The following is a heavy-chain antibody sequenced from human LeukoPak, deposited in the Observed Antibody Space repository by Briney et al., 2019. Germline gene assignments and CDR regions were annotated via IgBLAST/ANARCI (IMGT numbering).Heavy chain of an antibody. CDR3: AKDEYSSSTNWYFGL. CDR1: GFTLSTYG. J-gene: IGHJ2*01. D-gene: IGHD6-13*01. CDR2: ISYDGSKK. V-gene: IGHV3-30*18. Sequence: GGSLRLSCAASGFTLSTYGIHSVRQAPGKGLGWEAVISYDGSKKYYADSVKDRSTISRDNSKNTLYLEMNSLRAEDRAVYYCAKDEYSSSTNWYFGLWGRGTLVTVSS.